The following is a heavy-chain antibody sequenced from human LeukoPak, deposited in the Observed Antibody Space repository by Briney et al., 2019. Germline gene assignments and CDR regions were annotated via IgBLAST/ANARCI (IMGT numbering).Heavy chain of an antibody. CDR2: IGTTSRDM. V-gene: IGHV3-21*01. Sequence: GGSLRLSCAASGFTFSSHVMNWARQAPGKGLEWISSIGTTSRDMYYADSVRGRFTISRDNAKNSLYLQMNSLRAEDTAVYYCARGSTVSVVVLDYWGQGTLVTVSS. CDR3: ARGSTVSVVVLDY. D-gene: IGHD4-11*01. CDR1: GFTFSSHV. J-gene: IGHJ4*02.